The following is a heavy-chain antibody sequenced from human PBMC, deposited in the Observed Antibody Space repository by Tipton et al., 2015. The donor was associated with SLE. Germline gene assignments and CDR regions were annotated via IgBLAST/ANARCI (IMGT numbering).Heavy chain of an antibody. V-gene: IGHV4-34*01. J-gene: IGHJ3*02. CDR2: INQSGST. D-gene: IGHD4-17*01. CDR1: GGSFSGYY. Sequence: TLSLTCAVYGGSFSGYYWSWIRQPPGKGLEWIGEINQSGSTNHTPPLKSRVTLSLDTSKNQFSLKLNSVTAADTAVYYCARGLGTVTTRAFDIWGQGTMVTVSS. CDR3: ARGLGTVTTRAFDI.